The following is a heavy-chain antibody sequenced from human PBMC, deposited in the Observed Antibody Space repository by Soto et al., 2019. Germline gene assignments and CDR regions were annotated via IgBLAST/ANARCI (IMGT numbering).Heavy chain of an antibody. CDR3: AHSHFEILTGPFDS. D-gene: IGHD3-9*01. Sequence: SGPTLVNPTQTLRLTCTSSGFSLTNTGVTVGWIRQPPGKALEWLALMYWHDDKRYNPSLRNRLTIAKDTSKNRVVLTLANVGPVDTATYFCAHSHFEILTGPFDSWGRGTLVTVSS. V-gene: IGHV2-5*01. J-gene: IGHJ5*01. CDR2: MYWHDDK. CDR1: GFSLTNTGVT.